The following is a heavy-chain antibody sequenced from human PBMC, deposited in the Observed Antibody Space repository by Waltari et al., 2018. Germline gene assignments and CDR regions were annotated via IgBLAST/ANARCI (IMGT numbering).Heavy chain of an antibody. CDR2: IYSECRT. Sequence: EVQLVESGGGLIQPGGSLRLSCAASGFTVTRNCMTWFRQAPGKGLECVSVIYSECRTYSADSVKGRFAITRDISNTTLYLQMNSLRAEDTAVYYCASPLEHWNAPFRYWGQGTLVSVSS. J-gene: IGHJ4*02. V-gene: IGHV3-53*01. CDR1: GFTVTRNC. D-gene: IGHD1-1*01. CDR3: ASPLEHWNAPFRY.